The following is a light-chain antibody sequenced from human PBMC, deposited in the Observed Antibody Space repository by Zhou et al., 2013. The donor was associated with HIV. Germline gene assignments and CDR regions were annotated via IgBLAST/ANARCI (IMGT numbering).Light chain of an antibody. CDR3: QQFNRDPYS. V-gene: IGKV1-9*01. J-gene: IGKJ2*03. Sequence: DIQLTQSPSFLSASVGDRVTITCRASQGISSYLAWYQQKPGKAPKLLIYTASTLQSGVPSRFSGSGSGTEFTLTINSLQPEDFATYYCQQFNRDPYSFGPGDQPGDQT. CDR2: TAS. CDR1: QGISSY.